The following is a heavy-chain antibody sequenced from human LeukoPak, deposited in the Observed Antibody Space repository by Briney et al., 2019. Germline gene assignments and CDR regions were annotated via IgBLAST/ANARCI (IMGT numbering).Heavy chain of an antibody. CDR1: GFTFSSYG. V-gene: IGHV3-30*02. Sequence: GGSLRLSCAASGFTFSSYGMHWVRQAPGKGLEWVAFIRYEVSNKYYADSVKGRFTISRDNSKNTLYLQMNSLRAEDTAVYYCAKDSSVFIAVAGTGDAFDIWGQGTMVTVSS. CDR3: AKDSSVFIAVAGTGDAFDI. J-gene: IGHJ3*02. CDR2: IRYEVSNK. D-gene: IGHD6-19*01.